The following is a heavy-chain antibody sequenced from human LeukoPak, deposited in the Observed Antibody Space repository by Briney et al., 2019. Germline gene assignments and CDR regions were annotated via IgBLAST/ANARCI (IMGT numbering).Heavy chain of an antibody. CDR1: GFTFSSYS. D-gene: IGHD3-10*01. CDR3: ARDQDITMVRGVDY. V-gene: IGHV3-21*01. Sequence: GGSLRLSCAASGFTFSSYSMNWVRQAPGKGLEWVSSISSSSSYIYYADSVKGRFTISRDNGKNSLYLQMNSLRAEDTAVYYCARDQDITMVRGVDYWGQGTLVTVSS. CDR2: ISSSSSYI. J-gene: IGHJ4*02.